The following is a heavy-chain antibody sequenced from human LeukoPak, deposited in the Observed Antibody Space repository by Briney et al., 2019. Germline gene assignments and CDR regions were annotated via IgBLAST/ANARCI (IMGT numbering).Heavy chain of an antibody. CDR3: ARSHYDYVWGSPRDAFDI. CDR1: GGSFSGSY. Sequence: SETLSLTCAVYGGSFSGSYWSWIRQPPGKGLEWIGEINHSGSTNYNPSLKSRVTISVDTSKNQFSLKLSSVTAADTAVYYCARSHYDYVWGSPRDAFDIWGQGTMVTVSS. V-gene: IGHV4-34*01. D-gene: IGHD3-16*01. CDR2: INHSGST. J-gene: IGHJ3*02.